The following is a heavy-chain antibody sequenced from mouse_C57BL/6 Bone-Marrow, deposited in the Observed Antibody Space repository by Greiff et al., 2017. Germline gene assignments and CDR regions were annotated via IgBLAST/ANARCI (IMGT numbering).Heavy chain of an antibody. V-gene: IGHV1-64*01. CDR2: IHPNSGST. Sequence: QVQLQQPGAELVKPGASVKLSCKASGYTFTSYWMHWVKQRPGQGLEWIGMIHPNSGSTNYNEKCKSKATLTVDKSSSTAYMQLSILTSEDSAVYYCAREGGAMDYWGQGTSVTVSS. J-gene: IGHJ4*01. CDR3: AREGGAMDY. CDR1: GYTFTSYW.